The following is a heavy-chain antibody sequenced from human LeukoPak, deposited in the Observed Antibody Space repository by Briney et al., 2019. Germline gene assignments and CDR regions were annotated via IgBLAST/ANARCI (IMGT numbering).Heavy chain of an antibody. Sequence: SVKVSCKASGGSISSYGISWVRQAPGQGLEWMGRIIPVFGTANYAQKFQDRVTITADTVSNTAYMELTSLTSEDTAVYFCAKQGEIRQDYYMDVWGNGTAVTVSS. CDR2: IIPVFGTA. V-gene: IGHV1-69*06. CDR1: GGSISSYG. D-gene: IGHD1/OR15-1a*01. CDR3: AKQGEIRQDYYMDV. J-gene: IGHJ6*03.